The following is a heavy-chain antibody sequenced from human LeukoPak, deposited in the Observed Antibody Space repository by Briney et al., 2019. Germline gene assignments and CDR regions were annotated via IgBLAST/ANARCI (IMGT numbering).Heavy chain of an antibody. CDR3: ASQVVVTSRGAFDI. CDR1: GGTFISYA. J-gene: IGHJ3*02. V-gene: IGHV1-69*04. D-gene: IGHD2-21*02. Sequence: SVKVSCKASGGTFISYAISWVRQAPGQGLEWMGRIIPILGIANYAQKFQGRVTITADKSTSTAYMELSSLRSEDTAVYYCASQVVVTSRGAFDIWGQGTMVTVSS. CDR2: IIPILGIA.